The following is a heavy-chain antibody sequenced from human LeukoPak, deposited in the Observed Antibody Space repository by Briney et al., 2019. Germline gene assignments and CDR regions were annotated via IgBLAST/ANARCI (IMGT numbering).Heavy chain of an antibody. V-gene: IGHV5-51*01. D-gene: IGHD3-10*01. J-gene: IGHJ4*02. Sequence: GESLKISCKGSGYNFTRYRICWVRQIPQQRLEWMGIIYPGDSDTRYSPSFQGQVTISADKPVTTAYLQWSSLKASDTGLYYCARQSRDDYCGWGSYYSDNWGGGTLVTVSS. CDR1: GYNFTRYR. CDR2: IYPGDSDT. CDR3: ARQSRDDYCGWGSYYSDN.